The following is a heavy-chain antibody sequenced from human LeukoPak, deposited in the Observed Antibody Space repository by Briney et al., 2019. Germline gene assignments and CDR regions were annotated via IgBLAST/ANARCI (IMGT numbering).Heavy chain of an antibody. J-gene: IGHJ4*02. CDR1: GGSFSGYY. Sequence: ASETLSLTCAVYGGSFSGYYWSWIRQPPGKGLEWIGEINHSGSTNYNPSLKSRVTISVDTSKNQFPLKLSSVTAADTAVYYCARGPTEAIIAAAGXAKLDYWGQGTLVTVSS. CDR2: INHSGST. CDR3: ARGPTEAIIAAAGXAKLDY. D-gene: IGHD6-13*01. V-gene: IGHV4-34*01.